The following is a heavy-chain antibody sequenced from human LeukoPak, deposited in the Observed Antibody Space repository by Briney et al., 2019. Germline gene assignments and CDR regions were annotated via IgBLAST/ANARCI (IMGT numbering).Heavy chain of an antibody. CDR1: DGSMSNCY. Sequence: SETLPPTCSVSDGSMSNCYCNWIRQPPGKGLEWIGSIIHGARTTGKTNYNPSLESRVKISIDTSRTQFSLKLTSVTVADTAVYYCSRREGSSCDVLYWGQGDLVTVSS. V-gene: IGHV4-4*08. J-gene: IGHJ4*02. D-gene: IGHD6-13*01. CDR2: IIHGARTTGKT. CDR3: SRREGSSCDVLY.